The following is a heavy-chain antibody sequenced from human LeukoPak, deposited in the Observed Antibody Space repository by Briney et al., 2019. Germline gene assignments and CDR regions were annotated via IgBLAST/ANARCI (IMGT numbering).Heavy chain of an antibody. Sequence: PSETLSLTCTVSGGSISGYYWSWIRQPAGKGLEWIGRMYTSGSTKHNPSLKSRVTMSVDTSKNQFSLKLSSVTAADTAVYYCARERSGGIVDYYYMDVWGKGTTVTVSS. J-gene: IGHJ6*03. CDR1: GGSISGYY. CDR2: MYTSGST. V-gene: IGHV4-4*07. D-gene: IGHD1-26*01. CDR3: ARERSGGIVDYYYMDV.